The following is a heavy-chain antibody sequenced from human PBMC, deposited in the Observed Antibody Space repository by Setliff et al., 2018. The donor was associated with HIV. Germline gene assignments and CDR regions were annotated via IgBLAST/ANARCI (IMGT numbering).Heavy chain of an antibody. Sequence: ASVKVSCKASGYTFTNYGINWVRQAPGQGLEWMGWISGYNGDTNYAQKLQGRVTMTTDTSTNTAYMELGSLRSDDMAVYYCARRGVFDAFDIWGQGTMVTVSS. J-gene: IGHJ3*02. CDR2: ISGYNGDT. CDR1: GYTFTNYG. D-gene: IGHD6-13*01. V-gene: IGHV1-18*03. CDR3: ARRGVFDAFDI.